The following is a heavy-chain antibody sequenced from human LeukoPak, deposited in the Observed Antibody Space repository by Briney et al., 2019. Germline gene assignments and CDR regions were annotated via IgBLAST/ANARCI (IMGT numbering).Heavy chain of an antibody. CDR1: GVFISSGEYP. D-gene: IGHD3-10*01. V-gene: IGHV4-30-2*01. CDR3: ARGFYGSGSQFDY. CDR2: IFHTRHT. J-gene: IGHJ4*02. Sequence: PSETLSPTWAVFGVFISSGEYPWSWIRHPPGKGLEWIGYIFHTRHTSYNPSLKSRVTISVDMSKNQLSLKLSSVTAADTAVYYCARGFYGSGSQFDYWGQGTLVTVSS.